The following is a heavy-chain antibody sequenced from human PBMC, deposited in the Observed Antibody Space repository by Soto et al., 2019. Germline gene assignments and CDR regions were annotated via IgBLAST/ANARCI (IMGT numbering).Heavy chain of an antibody. Sequence: QVQLQESGPGLVKPSETLSLTCTVSGGSINSYYWSWIRQPPGKGLEWIGYIYYSGTTNYNPSLKRRVTISVDTSKNQFSLKLGSVTAADTAVYYCARGGWSLDYWGQGTLVTVSS. CDR3: ARGGWSLDY. CDR2: IYYSGTT. J-gene: IGHJ4*02. CDR1: GGSINSYY. V-gene: IGHV4-59*01.